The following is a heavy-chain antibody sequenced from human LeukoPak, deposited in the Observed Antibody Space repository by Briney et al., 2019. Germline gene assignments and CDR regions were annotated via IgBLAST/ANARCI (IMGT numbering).Heavy chain of an antibody. CDR3: ARESPIAVAGN. CDR1: GFTFSSYA. D-gene: IGHD6-19*01. J-gene: IGHJ4*02. Sequence: PGRSLRLSCAASGFTFSSYAMHWVRQAPGKGLEWVSAISDSGGKTYYADSVKGRFTISRDNSKSTLYLQMNSLRVEDTALYYCARESPIAVAGNWGQGTLVTVSS. CDR2: ISDSGGKT. V-gene: IGHV3-23*01.